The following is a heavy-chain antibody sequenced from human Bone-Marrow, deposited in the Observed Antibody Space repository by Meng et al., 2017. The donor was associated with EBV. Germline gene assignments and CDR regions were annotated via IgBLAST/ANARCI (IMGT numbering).Heavy chain of an antibody. Sequence: CGARLLEPCQTMYPTFAGCCGALRCYYWRWIRQPPGKGLEWIGAINHSASTNYNPSLKSRVTISVDTSKNQFSLKLSSVTAADSAVYYCARGGGLGVVVAAQTNWFDPWGQGTLVTVSS. J-gene: IGHJ5*02. V-gene: IGHV4-34*01. CDR2: INHSAST. CDR3: ARGGGLGVVVAAQTNWFDP. D-gene: IGHD2-15*01. CDR1: CGALRCYY.